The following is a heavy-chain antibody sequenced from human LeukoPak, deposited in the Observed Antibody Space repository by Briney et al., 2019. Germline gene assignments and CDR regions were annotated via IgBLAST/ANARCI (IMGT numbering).Heavy chain of an antibody. J-gene: IGHJ6*03. Sequence: ASVKLSCKASGGTFSSYAISWVRQAPGQGLEWMGGIIPIFGTANYAQKFQGRVTITTDESTSTAYMELSSLRSEDTAVYYCARQLEPRYYYYYMDVGGKGTTVTVSS. V-gene: IGHV1-69*05. D-gene: IGHD1-1*01. CDR1: GGTFSSYA. CDR3: ARQLEPRYYYYYMDV. CDR2: IIPIFGTA.